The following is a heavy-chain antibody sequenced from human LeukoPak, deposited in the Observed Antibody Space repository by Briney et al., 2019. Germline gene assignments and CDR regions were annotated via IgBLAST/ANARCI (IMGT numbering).Heavy chain of an antibody. J-gene: IGHJ4*02. D-gene: IGHD3-16*02. CDR3: ARVSSVITFGGVIVTHFDY. CDR2: INHSGST. V-gene: IGHV4-34*01. CDR1: GGSISSYY. Sequence: SETLSLTCTVSGGSISSYYWSWIRQPPGKGLEWIGEINHSGSTNYNPSLKSRVTISVDTSKKQFSLKLSSVTAADTAVYYCARVSSVITFGGVIVTHFDYWGQGTLVTVSS.